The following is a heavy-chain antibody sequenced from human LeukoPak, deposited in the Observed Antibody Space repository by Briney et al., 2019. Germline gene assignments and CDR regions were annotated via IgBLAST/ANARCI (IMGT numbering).Heavy chain of an antibody. CDR3: ARERGYGYGAHCDY. D-gene: IGHD5-18*01. V-gene: IGHV3-33*01. Sequence: GGSLRLSCAASGFTFSSYGMHWVRQVPGKGLEWVAVIWYDGSNKYYADSVKGRFTISRDNSKNTVYLQMNSLRAEDTAVYYCARERGYGYGAHCDYWGQGTLVTVSS. J-gene: IGHJ4*02. CDR2: IWYDGSNK. CDR1: GFTFSSYG.